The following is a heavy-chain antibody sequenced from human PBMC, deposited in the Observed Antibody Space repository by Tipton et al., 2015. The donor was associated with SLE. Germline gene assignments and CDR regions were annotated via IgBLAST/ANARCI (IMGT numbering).Heavy chain of an antibody. V-gene: IGHV4-61*05. Sequence: TLSLTCTVSGASTSSSNYYWGWIRQPPGKGLEWIGQINTSGSANYNPSLKSRVTISVDTSKNQFSLKLTSVTAADTAVYYCARAWELGPSDYWGQGTLVAVSS. CDR2: INTSGSA. D-gene: IGHD1-26*01. CDR1: GASTSSSNYY. CDR3: ARAWELGPSDY. J-gene: IGHJ4*02.